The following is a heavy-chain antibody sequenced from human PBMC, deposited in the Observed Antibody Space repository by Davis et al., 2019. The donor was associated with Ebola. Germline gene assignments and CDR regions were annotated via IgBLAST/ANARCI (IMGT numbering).Heavy chain of an antibody. V-gene: IGHV3-21*01. CDR3: ARVGGGTRRYYYGMDV. J-gene: IGHJ6*02. Sequence: GESLKISCRGSGFTFGDYAMNWVRQAPGKGLEWVSSISSSSSYIYYADSVKGRFTISRDNAKNSLYLQMNSLRAEDTAVYYCARVGGGTRRYYYGMDVWGQGTTVTVSS. CDR2: ISSSSSYI. CDR1: GFTFGDYA. D-gene: IGHD1-7*01.